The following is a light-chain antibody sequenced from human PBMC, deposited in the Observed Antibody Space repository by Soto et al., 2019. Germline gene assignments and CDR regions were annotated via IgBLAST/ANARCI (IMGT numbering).Light chain of an antibody. Sequence: QSVLTQSPSASASLGXXXXLTCTLSSGHSNYAIAWHQQQPEKGPRYLMKVNSGGSHIKGDGIPDRFSGSSSGAERYLFISSLQSEDEADYYCQTWGTGSAIVVFGGGTQLTVL. J-gene: IGLJ7*01. CDR3: QTWGTGSAIVV. CDR1: SGHSNYA. V-gene: IGLV4-69*01. CDR2: VNSGGSH.